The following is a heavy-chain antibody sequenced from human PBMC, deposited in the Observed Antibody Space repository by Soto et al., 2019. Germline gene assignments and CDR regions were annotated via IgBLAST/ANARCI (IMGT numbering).Heavy chain of an antibody. CDR2: ISYDGSNK. V-gene: IGHV3-30*03. D-gene: IGHD3-3*01. Sequence: PGGSLRLSCAASGFTFSSYGMHWVRQAPGKGLEWVAVISYDGSNKYYADSVKGRFTISRDNSKNTLYLQMNSLRAEDTAVYYCAILAIYDFWSGSTYYFDYWGQGTLVTVSS. J-gene: IGHJ4*02. CDR1: GFTFSSYG. CDR3: AILAIYDFWSGSTYYFDY.